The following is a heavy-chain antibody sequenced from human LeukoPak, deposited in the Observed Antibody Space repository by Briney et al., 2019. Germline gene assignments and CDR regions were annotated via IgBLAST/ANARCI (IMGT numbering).Heavy chain of an antibody. J-gene: IGHJ5*02. Sequence: PSETLSLTCAVYGGSFSGYYWSWIRQPPGKGLEWIGEINHSGSTNYNPSLKSRVTISVDTSKTQFSLKLSSVTAADTAVYYCAVAPTVTKLFDPWGQGTLVTVSS. V-gene: IGHV4-34*01. CDR1: GGSFSGYY. CDR2: INHSGST. D-gene: IGHD4-17*01. CDR3: AVAPTVTKLFDP.